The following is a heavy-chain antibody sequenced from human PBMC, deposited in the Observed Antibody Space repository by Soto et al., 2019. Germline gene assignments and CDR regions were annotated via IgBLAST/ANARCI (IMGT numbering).Heavy chain of an antibody. D-gene: IGHD3-3*01. CDR3: ATDVLRFLESSYYYSGMDV. Sequence: EVQLVESGGGLVQPGGSLRLSCAASGFTFSSYSMNWFRQAPGKGLEWVSYISSSSSTIYYADSVKGRFTISRDNAKNSLYLQMNILRDEDTAVYYCATDVLRFLESSYYYSGMDVWGQGTTVTVSS. CDR1: GFTFSSYS. V-gene: IGHV3-48*02. CDR2: ISSSSSTI. J-gene: IGHJ6*02.